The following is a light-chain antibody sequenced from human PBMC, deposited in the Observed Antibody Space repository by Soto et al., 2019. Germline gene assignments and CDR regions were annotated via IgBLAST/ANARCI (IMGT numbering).Light chain of an antibody. Sequence: EILFAQSPGTPSLSPGGRATPSCRASQTVSSSLAWYQQKPGQAPRLLISGASSRAADIPDRFSGSGSGTDFTLTINRLEPEDFAVYYCQQYGGSPRTFGQGTKVDIK. CDR3: QQYGGSPRT. CDR1: QTVSSS. CDR2: GAS. J-gene: IGKJ1*01. V-gene: IGKV3-20*01.